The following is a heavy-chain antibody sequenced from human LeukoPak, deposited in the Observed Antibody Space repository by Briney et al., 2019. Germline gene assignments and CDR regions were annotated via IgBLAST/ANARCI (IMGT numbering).Heavy chain of an antibody. CDR1: GGSISSSSYY. J-gene: IGHJ4*02. CDR2: IHYSGST. CDR3: ARLEVVPNQSLFDY. Sequence: PSETLSLTCTVSGGSISSSSYYWGWIRQPPGKGLEWIGSIHYSGSTYYNPSLKSRVTISIDTSKNQFSLKLSSVTAADTAVYYCARLEVVPNQSLFDYWGQGTLVTVSS. V-gene: IGHV4-39*01. D-gene: IGHD3-22*01.